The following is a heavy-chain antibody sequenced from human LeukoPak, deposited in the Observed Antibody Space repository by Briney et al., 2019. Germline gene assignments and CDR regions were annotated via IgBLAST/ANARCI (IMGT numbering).Heavy chain of an antibody. CDR1: GGSISSSSTYY. CDR3: ARCWDY. V-gene: IGHV4-61*05. J-gene: IGHJ4*02. CDR2: IYSSGTT. Sequence: SETLSLTCTVSGGSISSSSTYYWGWIRQPPGKGLEWIGYIYSSGTTNYNPSLKSRVTISVDASKNQFSLKLSSVTTADTAVYYCARCWDYWGQGTLVTVSS.